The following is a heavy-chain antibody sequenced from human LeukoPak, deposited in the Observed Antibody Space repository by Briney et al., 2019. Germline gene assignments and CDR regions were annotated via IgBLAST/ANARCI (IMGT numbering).Heavy chain of an antibody. D-gene: IGHD1-1*01. Sequence: PSETLSLTCAVYGGSFSGYYWSWIRQPPGKGLEWIGEINHSGSTNYNPSLKSRVTISVDTSKNQFSLKLSSVTAADTAVYYCARREWTNWAHRGAFDIWGQGTMVTVSS. CDR1: GGSFSGYY. J-gene: IGHJ3*02. CDR2: INHSGST. CDR3: ARREWTNWAHRGAFDI. V-gene: IGHV4-34*01.